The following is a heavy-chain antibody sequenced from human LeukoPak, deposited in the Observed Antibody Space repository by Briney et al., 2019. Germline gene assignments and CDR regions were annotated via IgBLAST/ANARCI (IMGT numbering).Heavy chain of an antibody. Sequence: SVLVSCKASGISFTSYAISWVRQAPGQGLEWMGAIVPIYDVNNYAQTFRGRVTMTADESTSTAYMELSSLTSEDTAMYYCARIYYGSRSPDGYWGQGTLVTVSS. V-gene: IGHV1-69*13. CDR3: ARIYYGSRSPDGY. CDR1: GISFTSYA. CDR2: IVPIYDVN. D-gene: IGHD3-10*01. J-gene: IGHJ4*02.